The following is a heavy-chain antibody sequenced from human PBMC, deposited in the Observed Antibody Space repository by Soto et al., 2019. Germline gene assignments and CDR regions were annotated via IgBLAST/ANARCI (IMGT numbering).Heavy chain of an antibody. CDR1: GFTFSSYW. D-gene: IGHD3-16*02. Sequence: GGSLRLSCAASGFTFSSYWMSWVRQAPGKGLEWVANIKQDGSEKYYVDSVKGRFTISRDNAKNSLYLQMNSLRAEDTAVYYCAREAMITFGGVIVYNYMDVWGKGTTVTVSS. CDR3: AREAMITFGGVIVYNYMDV. J-gene: IGHJ6*03. V-gene: IGHV3-7*01. CDR2: IKQDGSEK.